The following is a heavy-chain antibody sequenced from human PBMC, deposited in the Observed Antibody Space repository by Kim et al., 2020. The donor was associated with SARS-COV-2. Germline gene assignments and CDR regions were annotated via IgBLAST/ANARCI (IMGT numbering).Heavy chain of an antibody. CDR1: GGSISSGGYY. D-gene: IGHD3-10*01. Sequence: SETLSLTCTVSGGSISSGGYYWSWIRQHPGKGLEWIGYIYYSGSTYYNPSLKSRVTISVDTSKNQFSLKLSSVTAADTAVYYCAGSYGVVVRGRDGMDVWGQGTTVTDSS. J-gene: IGHJ6*02. V-gene: IGHV4-31*03. CDR3: AGSYGVVVRGRDGMDV. CDR2: IYYSGST.